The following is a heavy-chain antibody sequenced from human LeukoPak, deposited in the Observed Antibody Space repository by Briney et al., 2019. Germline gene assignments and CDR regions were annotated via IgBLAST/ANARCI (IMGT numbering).Heavy chain of an antibody. CDR3: ARGGPNYDSSGYYY. CDR1: GYTFTSYD. CDR2: MNPNSGNT. D-gene: IGHD3-22*01. V-gene: IGHV1-8*03. Sequence: ASVKVSCKASGYTFTSYDINRVRQATGQGLEWMGWMNPNSGNTGYAQKFRGRVTITRNTSISTAYMELSSLRSEDTAVYYCARGGPNYDSSGYYYWGQGTLVTVSS. J-gene: IGHJ4*02.